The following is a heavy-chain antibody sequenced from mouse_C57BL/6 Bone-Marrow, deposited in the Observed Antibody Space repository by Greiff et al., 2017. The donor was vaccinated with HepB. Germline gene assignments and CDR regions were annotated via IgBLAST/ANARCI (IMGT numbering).Heavy chain of an antibody. CDR3: AINYYGSSYLFAY. CDR2: IYPRSGNT. Sequence: QVQLQQSGAELARPGASVKLSCKASGYTFTSYGISWVKQRTGQGLEWIGEIYPRSGNTYYNEKFKGKATLTADKSSSTAYMELRSLTSENSAVYFCAINYYGSSYLFAYGGQGTLVTVSA. V-gene: IGHV1-81*01. J-gene: IGHJ3*01. D-gene: IGHD1-1*01. CDR1: GYTFTSYG.